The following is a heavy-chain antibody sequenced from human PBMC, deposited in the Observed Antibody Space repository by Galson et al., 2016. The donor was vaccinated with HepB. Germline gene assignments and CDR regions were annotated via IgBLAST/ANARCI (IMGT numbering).Heavy chain of an antibody. CDR2: TYYRSKWYN. D-gene: IGHD3-10*01. V-gene: IGHV6-1*01. CDR1: GDSVSSNSAT. Sequence: CAISGDSVSSNSATWNWIRQSPSRGLEWLGRTYYRSKWYNDYALSVKSRISIDTSKNQFSLKLSSVTAADTALYYCARLRLWFGGTDYWGQGTLVTVSS. CDR3: ARLRLWFGGTDY. J-gene: IGHJ4*02.